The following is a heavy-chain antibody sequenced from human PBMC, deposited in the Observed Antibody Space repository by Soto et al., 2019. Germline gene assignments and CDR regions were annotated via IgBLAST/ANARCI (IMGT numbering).Heavy chain of an antibody. V-gene: IGHV1-69*08. Sequence: QVQVVQSGAEVKKPGSSVKVSCKASGGTFSNDIITWVRQAPGQGLEWMGRIIPLLDITNYAQKFQGRVTITAXKPTXTXHMELNSLRSEDTAVYYCVRDSPIGSTYSGYDGIDYWGQGTLVTVSS. CDR3: VRDSPIGSTYSGYDGIDY. CDR2: IIPLLDIT. J-gene: IGHJ4*02. D-gene: IGHD5-12*01. CDR1: GGTFSNDI.